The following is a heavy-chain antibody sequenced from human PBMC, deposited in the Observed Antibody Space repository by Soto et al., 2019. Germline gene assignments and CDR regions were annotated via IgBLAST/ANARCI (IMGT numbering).Heavy chain of an antibody. CDR1: GFTFSSYA. D-gene: IGHD5-18*01. CDR3: ARANSYGSWRGVDP. Sequence: QVQLVESGGGVVQPGRSLRLSCAASGFTFSSYAMHWVRQAPGKGLEWVAVISYDGSNKYYADSVKGRFTISRDNSKNTLYLQMNSLRAEDTAVYYCARANSYGSWRGVDPWGQGTLVTVSS. V-gene: IGHV3-30-3*01. J-gene: IGHJ5*02. CDR2: ISYDGSNK.